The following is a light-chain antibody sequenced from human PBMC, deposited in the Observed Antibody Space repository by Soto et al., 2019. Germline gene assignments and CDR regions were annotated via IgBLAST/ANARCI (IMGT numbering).Light chain of an antibody. J-gene: IGLJ1*01. Sequence: QSVLTQPASVSGSPGRSITIFCTGTSSDVGGYNYVSWYQQHPGKAPKLMIYDVNNRPSGVSNRFSGSKSGNTASLTISGLQAEDEADYYCSSYTTSSTLGVFGTGTKVTVL. V-gene: IGLV2-14*03. CDR2: DVN. CDR3: SSYTTSSTLGV. CDR1: SSDVGGYNY.